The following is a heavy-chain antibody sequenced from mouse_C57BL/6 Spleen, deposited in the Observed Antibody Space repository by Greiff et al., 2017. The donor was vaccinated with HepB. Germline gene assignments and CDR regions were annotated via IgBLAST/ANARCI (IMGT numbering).Heavy chain of an antibody. V-gene: IGHV3-6*01. CDR2: ISYDGSN. J-gene: IGHJ4*01. CDR3: ARETITTFMDY. Sequence: EVKLQESGPGLVKPSQSLSLTCSVTGYSITSGYYWNWIRQFPGNKLEWMGYISYDGSNNYNPSLKNRISITRDTSKNQFFLKLNSVTTEDTATYYCARETITTFMDYWGQGTSVTVSS. D-gene: IGHD1-1*01. CDR1: GYSITSGYY.